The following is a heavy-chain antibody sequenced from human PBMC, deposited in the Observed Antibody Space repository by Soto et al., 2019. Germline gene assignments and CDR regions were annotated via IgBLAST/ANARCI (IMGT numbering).Heavy chain of an antibody. D-gene: IGHD4-17*01. Sequence: SETLSLTCTVSGASITNYYWSWIRQSPGNGLEWLGNSYYTGTADYNPSLKSRVTISVDTSKNQFSLTLSSVTAADTAIYYCARENYGDYFDYWGQGTLVT. CDR1: GASITNYY. J-gene: IGHJ4*02. CDR3: ARENYGDYFDY. V-gene: IGHV4-59*01. CDR2: SYYTGTA.